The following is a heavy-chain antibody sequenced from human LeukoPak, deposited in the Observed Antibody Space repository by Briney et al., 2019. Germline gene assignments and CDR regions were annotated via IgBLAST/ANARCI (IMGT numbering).Heavy chain of an antibody. CDR2: IYYSGST. CDR3: ARLSTVTTSFDY. V-gene: IGHV4-59*12. D-gene: IGHD4-17*01. J-gene: IGHJ4*02. CDR1: GGSISSYY. Sequence: SETLSLTCTVSGGSISSYYWSWIRQPPGKGLEWIGYIYYSGSTNYNPSHKSRVTMSVDTSKNQFSLKLSSVTAADTAVYYCARLSTVTTSFDYWGQGTLVTVSS.